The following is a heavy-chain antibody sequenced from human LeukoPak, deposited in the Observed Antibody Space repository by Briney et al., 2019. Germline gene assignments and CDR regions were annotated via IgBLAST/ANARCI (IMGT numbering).Heavy chain of an antibody. CDR1: GFTVSSNY. J-gene: IGHJ3*02. CDR3: ARDVVQGSTDAFDI. Sequence: GGSRRLSCAASGFTVSSNYMSWVRQAPGKGLEWVSVIYSGGSTYYADSVKGRFTISRDNSKNTLYLQMNSLRAEDTAVYYCARDVVQGSTDAFDIWGQGTMVTVSS. V-gene: IGHV3-66*01. CDR2: IYSGGST. D-gene: IGHD1-26*01.